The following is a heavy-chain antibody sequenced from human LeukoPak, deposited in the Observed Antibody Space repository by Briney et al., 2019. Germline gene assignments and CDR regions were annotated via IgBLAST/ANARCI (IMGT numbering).Heavy chain of an antibody. CDR3: ARHVYDSSGSYFYFDY. V-gene: IGHV4-59*08. D-gene: IGHD3-22*01. J-gene: IGHJ4*02. CDR1: GGSISSYY. CDR2: IYYSGST. Sequence: SETLSLTCTVSGGSISSYYWSWIRQPPGKGLEWIGYIYYSGSTNYNPSLKSPVTISVDTSKNQFSLKLSSVTAADTAVYYCARHVYDSSGSYFYFDYWGQGTLVTVSS.